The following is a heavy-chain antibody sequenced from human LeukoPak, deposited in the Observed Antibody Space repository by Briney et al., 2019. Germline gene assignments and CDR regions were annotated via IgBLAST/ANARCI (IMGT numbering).Heavy chain of an antibody. CDR2: IYHSGST. CDR3: ARTIDGYNPDFDY. D-gene: IGHD5-24*01. Sequence: SETLSVTCAVSGYSISSGYYWGWIPQPPGKGLEWIGSIYHSGSTYYNPSLKSRVTISVDTSKNQFSLKLSSVTAADTAVYYCARTIDGYNPDFDYWGQGTLVTVSS. CDR1: GYSISSGYY. V-gene: IGHV4-38-2*01. J-gene: IGHJ4*02.